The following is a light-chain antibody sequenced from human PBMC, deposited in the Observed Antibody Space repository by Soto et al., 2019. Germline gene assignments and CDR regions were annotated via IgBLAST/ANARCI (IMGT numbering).Light chain of an antibody. J-gene: IGLJ2*01. CDR2: DDT. CDR3: QVWDSISDHPV. CDR1: SVGGKS. Sequence: SYELTQPPSVSVAPGQTARITCGGNSVGGKSLHWYRQESGQAPVLVVYDDTDRPSGIPERFSGSNSGNTATLTISRVETGDEADYYCQVWDSISDHPVFGGGTKLTVL. V-gene: IGLV3-21*02.